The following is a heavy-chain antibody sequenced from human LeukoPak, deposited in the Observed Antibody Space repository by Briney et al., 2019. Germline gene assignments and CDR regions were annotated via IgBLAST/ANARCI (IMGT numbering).Heavy chain of an antibody. CDR3: ARDYYDSGMDV. V-gene: IGHV4-4*02. D-gene: IGHD3-10*01. CDR1: GGSISSSNW. J-gene: IGHJ6*03. Sequence: SETLSLTCAVSGGSISSSNWWSWVRQPPGKGLEWIGEIYHSGSTNYNPSLRSRVTISVDTSKNQFSLKLSSVTAADTAVYYCARDYYDSGMDVWGKGTTVTVSS. CDR2: IYHSGST.